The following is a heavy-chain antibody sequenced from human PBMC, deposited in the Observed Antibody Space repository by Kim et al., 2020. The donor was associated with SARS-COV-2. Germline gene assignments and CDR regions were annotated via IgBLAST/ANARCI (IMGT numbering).Heavy chain of an antibody. CDR2: INSNNGVT. D-gene: IGHD6-25*01. CDR1: GYIFTAYY. V-gene: IGHV1-2*02. Sequence: ASVKVSCRASGYIFTAYYIYWLRQAPGQGLEWLGWINSNNGVTEYAQKFQDRVTMTTDTSARTVYMELNSLRSDDTAVYYCARADPLGSGFPYYFFDHWGQGALVTVSS. J-gene: IGHJ4*02. CDR3: ARADPLGSGFPYYFFDH.